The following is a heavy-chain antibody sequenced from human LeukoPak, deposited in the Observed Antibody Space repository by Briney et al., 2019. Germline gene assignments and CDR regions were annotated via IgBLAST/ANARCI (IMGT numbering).Heavy chain of an antibody. Sequence: ASVKVSFKASGYTFTVNDMHWVGQAPGQGHEGMGWINPNSGGTNYAQKFQGRVTMTRDTSISTAYMELSRLRSDDTAVYYCARDGSYYHPFDYWGQGTLVTVSS. J-gene: IGHJ4*02. D-gene: IGHD1-26*01. CDR1: GYTFTVND. CDR2: INPNSGGT. V-gene: IGHV1-2*02. CDR3: ARDGSYYHPFDY.